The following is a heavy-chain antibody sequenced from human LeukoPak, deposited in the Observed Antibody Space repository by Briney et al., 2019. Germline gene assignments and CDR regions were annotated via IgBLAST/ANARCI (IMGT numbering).Heavy chain of an antibody. CDR2: IYYSGST. Sequence: SETLSLTCTVSGGSISSSSYYWGWIRQPPGKGLEWIGSIYYSGSTYYNPSLKSRVTISVDTSKNQFSLKLSSVTAADTAVYYCARPPPISTVTFRGNAFDIWGQGTMVTVSS. CDR1: GGSISSSSYY. D-gene: IGHD4-17*01. V-gene: IGHV4-39*01. CDR3: ARPPPISTVTFRGNAFDI. J-gene: IGHJ3*02.